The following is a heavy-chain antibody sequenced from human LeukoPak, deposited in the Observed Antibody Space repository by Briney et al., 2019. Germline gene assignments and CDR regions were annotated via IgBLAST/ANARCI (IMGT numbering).Heavy chain of an antibody. D-gene: IGHD3-16*02. CDR3: ARGTSGYDYVWGSYRRIYYFDY. Sequence: PSQTLSLTCTVSGGSISSGSYYWSWIRQPAGTGLEWIGRIYTSGSTNYNPSLKSRVTISVDTSKNQFSLKLSSVTAADTAVYYCARGTSGYDYVWGSYRRIYYFDYWGQGTLVTVSS. J-gene: IGHJ4*02. CDR2: IYTSGST. CDR1: GGSISSGSYY. V-gene: IGHV4-61*02.